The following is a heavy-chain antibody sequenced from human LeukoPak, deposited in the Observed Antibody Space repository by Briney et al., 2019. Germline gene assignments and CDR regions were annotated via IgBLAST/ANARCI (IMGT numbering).Heavy chain of an antibody. Sequence: GGSLRLSCAASGFTFSSYWMSWVRQAPGKGLEWVSAISGSGGSTYYADSVKGRFTISRDNSKNTLYLQMNSLRAEDTAVYYCAKRYYDSSGYYLFDYWGQGTLVTVSS. D-gene: IGHD3-22*01. CDR2: ISGSGGST. J-gene: IGHJ4*02. CDR1: GFTFSSYW. V-gene: IGHV3-23*01. CDR3: AKRYYDSSGYYLFDY.